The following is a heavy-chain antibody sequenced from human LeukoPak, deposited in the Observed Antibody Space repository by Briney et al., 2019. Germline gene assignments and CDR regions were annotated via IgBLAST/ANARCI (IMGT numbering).Heavy chain of an antibody. Sequence: SETLSLTCTVSGGFISSGSYYWSWIRQPAGKGLEWIGRIYTSGSTNYNPSLKSRVTMSVDTSKNQFSLKLSSVTAADTAVYYCARDYYGPLGYWGRGTLVTVSS. V-gene: IGHV4-61*02. CDR2: IYTSGST. CDR1: GGFISSGSYY. J-gene: IGHJ4*02. CDR3: ARDYYGPLGY. D-gene: IGHD3-10*01.